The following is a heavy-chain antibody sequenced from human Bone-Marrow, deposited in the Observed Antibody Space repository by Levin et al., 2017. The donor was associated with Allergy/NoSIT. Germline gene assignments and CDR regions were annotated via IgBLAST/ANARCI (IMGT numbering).Heavy chain of an antibody. D-gene: IGHD1-7*01. CDR3: ARGWLNGWNYDWFDP. CDR2: MNPNSGNT. CDR1: GYTFTSYD. J-gene: IGHJ5*02. V-gene: IGHV1-8*01. Sequence: GESLKISCKASGYTFTSYDINWVRQATGQGPEWMGWMNPNSGNTGYAQKFQGRVTMTRNTSITTAYMELSSLESEDTAVYYCARGWLNGWNYDWFDPWGQGTLVTVSS.